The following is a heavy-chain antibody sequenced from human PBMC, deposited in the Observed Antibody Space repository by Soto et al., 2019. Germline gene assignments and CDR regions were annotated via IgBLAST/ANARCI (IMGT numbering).Heavy chain of an antibody. V-gene: IGHV1-46*01. D-gene: IGHD4-17*01. J-gene: IGHJ3*02. CDR3: ARINYGVGRAFDI. CDR2: INPNDGTT. Sequence: GASVKVSCKASGYSLTSYFMNWVRQAPGQGLEWMVIINPNDGTTTYAPKFQGRVTMTRDTSTNTVYMELTSLRSEDTAVYFCARINYGVGRAFDIWGQGTMVTVSS. CDR1: GYSLTSYF.